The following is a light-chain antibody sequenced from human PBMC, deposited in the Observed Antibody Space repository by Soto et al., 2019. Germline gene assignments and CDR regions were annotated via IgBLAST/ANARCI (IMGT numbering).Light chain of an antibody. CDR2: NAS. CDR3: QQYNSSAWT. V-gene: IGKV1-5*03. CDR1: QSISSW. J-gene: IGKJ1*01. Sequence: DMQMTQSPSTLSASVGDRVTITCRASQSISSWLAWYQQKPGTAPKLLIYNASSLEIGVPSRFSGSGSGTDFTLTISSLQPDDFATYYCQQYNSSAWTFGQGTKVEIK.